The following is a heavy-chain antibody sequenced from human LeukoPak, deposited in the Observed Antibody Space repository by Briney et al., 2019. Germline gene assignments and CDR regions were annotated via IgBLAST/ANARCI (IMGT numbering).Heavy chain of an antibody. CDR3: AREEKVGAVDY. CDR1: GGTFSSYA. Sequence: ASVKVSCKASGGTFSSYAISWVRQAPGQGLEWMGRIIPILGIANYAQKFQGRVTMTEDTSTDTAYMELSSLRSDDTAVYYCAREEKVGAVDYWGQGTLVTVSS. D-gene: IGHD1-26*01. CDR2: IIPILGIA. V-gene: IGHV1-69*04. J-gene: IGHJ4*02.